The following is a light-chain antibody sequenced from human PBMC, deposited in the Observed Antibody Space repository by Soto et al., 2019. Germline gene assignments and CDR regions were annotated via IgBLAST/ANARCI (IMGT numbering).Light chain of an antibody. V-gene: IGKV1-33*01. J-gene: IGKJ3*01. CDR1: HDIGNY. CDR3: QPYENLHRFI. CDR2: SAS. Sequence: DIQMTQSPSSLSASVGDRVTITCLASHDIGNYLNWYQQKRGKAPKLLIYSASNLETGVSSRFSGSGSGTDFTFTISSLQPEDISTYFCQPYENLHRFIFGPGTKVDIK.